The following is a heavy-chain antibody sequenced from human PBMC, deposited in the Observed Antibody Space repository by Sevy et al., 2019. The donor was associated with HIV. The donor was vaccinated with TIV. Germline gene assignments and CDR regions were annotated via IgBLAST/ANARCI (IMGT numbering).Heavy chain of an antibody. J-gene: IGHJ4*02. CDR1: GFTFSSYW. V-gene: IGHV3-7*01. D-gene: IGHD3-22*01. Sequence: GGSLRLSCAASGFTFSSYWMTWVRQAPGRGLEWVANIKQDMSERYYADSVKGRFTISRDNARNSLYLQMESLRAEDTAVYYCARAQQVTMLVVIGGLYFDFWGQGTLVTVSS. CDR3: ARAQQVTMLVVIGGLYFDF. CDR2: IKQDMSER.